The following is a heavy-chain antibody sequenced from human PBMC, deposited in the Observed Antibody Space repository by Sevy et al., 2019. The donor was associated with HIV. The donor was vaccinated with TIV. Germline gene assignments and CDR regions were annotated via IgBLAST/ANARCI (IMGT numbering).Heavy chain of an antibody. CDR2: IIPIFGTA. J-gene: IGHJ6*02. Sequence: ASVKVSCKACGGTFSSYAISWVRQAPGQGLEWMGGIIPIFGTANYAQKFQGRVTITADESTSTAYMELSSLRSEDTAVYYCARARYGCSGGSCYSGYYYYGMDVWGQGTPVTVSS. CDR1: GGTFSSYA. CDR3: ARARYGCSGGSCYSGYYYYGMDV. V-gene: IGHV1-69*13. D-gene: IGHD2-15*01.